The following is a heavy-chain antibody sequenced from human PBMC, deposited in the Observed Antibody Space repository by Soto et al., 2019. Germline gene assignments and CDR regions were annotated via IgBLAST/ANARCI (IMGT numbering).Heavy chain of an antibody. V-gene: IGHV4-30-2*01. D-gene: IGHD3-3*01. CDR2: IYQTGRT. CDR3: AREMTIFGVAPGGGVDV. CDR1: GGSISTSGYS. Sequence: QLQLQESGSGLVQPSQTLSLTCTASGGSISTSGYSWTWIRQPPGGGLEWIGSIYQTGRTYVIPSFKSRVTMSLDKSKNQFSLNLTSVTAADTALYYCAREMTIFGVAPGGGVDVWGQGTTVTVSS. J-gene: IGHJ6*02.